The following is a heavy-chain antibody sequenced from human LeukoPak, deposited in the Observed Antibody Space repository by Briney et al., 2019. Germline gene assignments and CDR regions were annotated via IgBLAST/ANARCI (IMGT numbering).Heavy chain of an antibody. CDR2: IYYSGST. CDR3: AGRTGTLDY. CDR1: GGSISSYY. Sequence: PSETLSLTCTVSGGSISSYYWSWIRQPPGKGLEWIGYIYYSGSTNYNPSLKSRVTISVDTSKNQFSLKPSSVTAADTAVYYCAGRTGTLDYWGQGTLVTVSS. J-gene: IGHJ4*02. D-gene: IGHD1-7*01. V-gene: IGHV4-59*08.